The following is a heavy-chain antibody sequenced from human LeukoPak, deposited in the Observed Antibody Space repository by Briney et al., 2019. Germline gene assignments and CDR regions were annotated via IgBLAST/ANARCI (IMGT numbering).Heavy chain of an antibody. CDR1: GGSISSYY. J-gene: IGHJ1*01. Sequence: SETLSLTCTVSGGSISSYYWSWIRQPPGKGLEWIGYIYYSGSTNYNPSLKSRVTISVDRSKNQFSLKLSSVTAADTAVYYCARGSWYGYFQHWGQGTLVTVSS. D-gene: IGHD6-13*01. CDR3: ARGSWYGYFQH. V-gene: IGHV4-59*12. CDR2: IYYSGST.